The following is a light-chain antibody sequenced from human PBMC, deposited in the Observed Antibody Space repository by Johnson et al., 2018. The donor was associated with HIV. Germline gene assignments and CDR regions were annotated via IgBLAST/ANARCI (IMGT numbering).Light chain of an antibody. CDR1: SSNIGNNY. V-gene: IGLV1-51*01. CDR3: GTWDSSLSGGLYV. CDR2: DNN. J-gene: IGLJ1*01. Sequence: QSVLTQPPSVSAAPGEKVTISCSGSSSNIGNNYVSWYQQLPGTAPKLLIYDNNKRPSGISYRFSASKSGTSATLGITGLQTEDEADYYCGTWDSSLSGGLYVFGTGTRVTVL.